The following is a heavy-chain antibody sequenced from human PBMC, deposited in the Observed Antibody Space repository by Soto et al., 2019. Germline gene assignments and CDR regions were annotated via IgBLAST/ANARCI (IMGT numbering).Heavy chain of an antibody. CDR2: ISAYNGNT. V-gene: IGHV1-18*01. D-gene: IGHD2-21*01. CDR1: GYTFSRYG. J-gene: IGHJ5*02. CDR3: ARDQGFRVVINSNWFDP. Sequence: ASVKVSCKASGYTFSRYGIMWVRQAPGQGLEWMGWISAYNGNTNSAEKLRGRLTMTTDASTTTAYMEFRSLRSDDTAIYYCARDQGFRVVINSNWFDPWGQGTLVTVSS.